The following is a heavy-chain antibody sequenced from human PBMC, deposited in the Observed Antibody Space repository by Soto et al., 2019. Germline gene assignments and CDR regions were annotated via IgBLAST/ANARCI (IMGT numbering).Heavy chain of an antibody. V-gene: IGHV3-53*01. Sequence: GGSLRLSCAASGFTVSSNYMSWVRQAPGKGLEWVSVIYSGGSTYYADSVKGRFTISRDNSKNTLFLQMNSLRAEDTAVYYCARDRSHCINGVCYTGSDYWGRGTLVTVSS. CDR3: ARDRSHCINGVCYTGSDY. CDR1: GFTVSSNY. D-gene: IGHD2-8*01. J-gene: IGHJ4*02. CDR2: IYSGGST.